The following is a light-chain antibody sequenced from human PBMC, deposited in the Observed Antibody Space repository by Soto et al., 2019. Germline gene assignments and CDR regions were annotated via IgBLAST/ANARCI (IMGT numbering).Light chain of an antibody. CDR2: KAS. CDR1: QSISSW. V-gene: IGKV1-5*03. CDR3: QQYNSYSIT. Sequence: DIPMTQSPSTLSASVGDRVTITCRASQSISSWLAWYQQKPGKAPKLLIYKASSLESGVPSRFSGSGSGTEFTLTISSLQPDDFATYCCQQYNSYSITFGPGTKVDIK. J-gene: IGKJ3*01.